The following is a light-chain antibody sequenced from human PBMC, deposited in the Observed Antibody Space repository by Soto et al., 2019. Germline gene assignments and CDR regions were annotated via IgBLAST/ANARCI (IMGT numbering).Light chain of an antibody. V-gene: IGKV1-39*01. Sequence: DIPMTQSPSSLSASVGDSVTITCRASQSISSYLNWYQQKPGKAPKLMIYAASSLQSGVPSRFSGSGSGTDFTLTISSLQPEDFATYYCQQSYSTPRTLGQGTKVDI. J-gene: IGKJ1*01. CDR2: AAS. CDR1: QSISSY. CDR3: QQSYSTPRT.